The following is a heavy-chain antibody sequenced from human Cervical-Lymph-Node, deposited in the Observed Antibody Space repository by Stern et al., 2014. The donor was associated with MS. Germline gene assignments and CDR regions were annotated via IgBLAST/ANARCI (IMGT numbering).Heavy chain of an antibody. V-gene: IGHV3-74*02. CDR2: INSDGSST. CDR1: GFTFSSYW. Sequence: EVQLLESGGGLVQPGGSLRLSCAASGFTFSSYWMHWVRQAPGKGLVWVSRINSDGSSTSYADSVKGRFTISRDNAKNTLYLQMNSLRAEDTAVYYCARPVTVTYYYGMDVWGQGTTVTVSS. CDR3: ARPVTVTYYYGMDV. D-gene: IGHD4-11*01. J-gene: IGHJ6*02.